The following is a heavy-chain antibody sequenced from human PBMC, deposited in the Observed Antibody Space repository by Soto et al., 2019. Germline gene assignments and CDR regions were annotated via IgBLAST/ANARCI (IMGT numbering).Heavy chain of an antibody. Sequence: ASVKVSCKASGYTFSSYYIHWVRQAPGQGLEWIGIINPNGSSTNYAQNFKGRLTMTRDTSTRTVYMELSGLTSDDTAIYYCAREGPTGDYYGMDVWGQGTTVTVSS. CDR3: AREGPTGDYYGMDV. J-gene: IGHJ6*02. CDR1: GYTFSSYY. CDR2: INPNGSST. D-gene: IGHD2-8*02. V-gene: IGHV1-46*01.